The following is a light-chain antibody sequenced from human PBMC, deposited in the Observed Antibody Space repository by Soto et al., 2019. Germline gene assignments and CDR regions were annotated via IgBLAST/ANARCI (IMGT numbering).Light chain of an antibody. CDR2: LGS. CDR3: MQGLQTPT. V-gene: IGKV2-28*01. CDR1: HSLLHSNGYTY. J-gene: IGKJ4*01. Sequence: IVMTQSPLSLPVTPGEPASISCRSSHSLLHSNGYTYLDWYLKQPGQSPQLLIYLGSNRASGVPDRYSGSGSGTDFTLKISRVEAEDVGVYYCMQGLQTPTFGGGTNLEIK.